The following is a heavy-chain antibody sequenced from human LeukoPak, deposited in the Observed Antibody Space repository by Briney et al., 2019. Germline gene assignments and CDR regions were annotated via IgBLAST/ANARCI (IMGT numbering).Heavy chain of an antibody. D-gene: IGHD2-15*01. CDR3: AKDSGGWSYAFDI. V-gene: IGHV3-9*03. CDR1: GFTFDDYA. CDR2: ISWNSGSI. Sequence: GGSPRLSCAASGFTFDDYAMHWVRQAPGKGPEWVSGISWNSGSIGYADSVKGRFTISRDNAKNSLYLQMNSLRAEDMALYYCAKDSGGWSYAFDIWGQGTMVTVSS. J-gene: IGHJ3*02.